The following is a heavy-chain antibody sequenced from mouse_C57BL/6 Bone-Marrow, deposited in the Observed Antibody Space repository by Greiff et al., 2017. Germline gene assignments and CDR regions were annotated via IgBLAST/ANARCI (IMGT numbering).Heavy chain of an antibody. D-gene: IGHD1-1*01. CDR2: IYPRSGNN. Sequence: VQLQQSGASLARPGASVKLSCKASCYTFTSYGISWVKQRTGQGLEWIGEIYPRSGNNYYNEKFKGKATLTADTSSSTASMELRSRTSEDDAVYFCAREVYYYGSSPYYYAMDYWGQGTSVNVSS. CDR1: CYTFTSYG. J-gene: IGHJ4*01. V-gene: IGHV1-81*01. CDR3: AREVYYYGSSPYYYAMDY.